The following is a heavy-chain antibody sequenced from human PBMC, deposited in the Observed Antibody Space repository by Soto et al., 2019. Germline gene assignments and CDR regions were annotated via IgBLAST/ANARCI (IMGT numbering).Heavy chain of an antibody. D-gene: IGHD6-6*01. Sequence: LSLTCTVSGGSISSGDYYWSWIRQPPGKGLEWIGYIYYSGSTYYNPSLKSRVTISVDTSKNQFSLKLSSVTAADTAVYYCARDTHFRIAARPDYYYYYGMDVWGQGTTVTVSS. CDR1: GGSISSGDYY. J-gene: IGHJ6*02. V-gene: IGHV4-30-4*01. CDR2: IYYSGST. CDR3: ARDTHFRIAARPDYYYYYGMDV.